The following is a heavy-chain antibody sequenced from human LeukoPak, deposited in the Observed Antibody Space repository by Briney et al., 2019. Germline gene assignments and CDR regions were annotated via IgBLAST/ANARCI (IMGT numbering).Heavy chain of an antibody. J-gene: IGHJ2*01. CDR3: ARVAAAYYWYFDL. CDR1: GGSISSYY. Sequence: SETLSLTCTVSGGSISSYYWRWIRQPPGKGLEWIGYIYYSGSTNYNPSLKSRVTISVDTSKNQFSLKLSSVTAADTAVYYCARVAAAYYWYFDLWGRGTLVTVSS. CDR2: IYYSGST. D-gene: IGHD6-13*01. V-gene: IGHV4-59*01.